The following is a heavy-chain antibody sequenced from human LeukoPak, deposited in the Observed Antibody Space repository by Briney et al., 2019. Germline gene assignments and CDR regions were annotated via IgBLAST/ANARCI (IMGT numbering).Heavy chain of an antibody. Sequence: SVKVSCKASGGTFSSYAISWVRQAPGQGLEWMGGIIPIFGTANYAQKFQGRVTITADETTSTAYMELSSLRSEDTAVYYCASLFYDILTGSYYYGMDVWGKGTTVTVSS. V-gene: IGHV1-69*13. J-gene: IGHJ6*04. D-gene: IGHD3-9*01. CDR1: GGTFSSYA. CDR2: IIPIFGTA. CDR3: ASLFYDILTGSYYYGMDV.